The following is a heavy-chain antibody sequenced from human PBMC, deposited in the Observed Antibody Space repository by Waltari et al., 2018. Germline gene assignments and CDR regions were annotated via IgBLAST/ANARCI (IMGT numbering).Heavy chain of an antibody. D-gene: IGHD6-19*01. Sequence: QVQLQESGPGLVKPSETLSLTCGVSGFSISSAYYWGWIRQPPGKGLEWIGSIYHSGSTCADPSLKSRVTISVDTSKNQFALKLSSVTAADTAVYYCARSRYSSGWYDWFDPWGQGTLVTVSS. CDR1: GFSISSAYY. CDR3: ARSRYSSGWYDWFDP. CDR2: IYHSGST. J-gene: IGHJ5*02. V-gene: IGHV4-38-2*01.